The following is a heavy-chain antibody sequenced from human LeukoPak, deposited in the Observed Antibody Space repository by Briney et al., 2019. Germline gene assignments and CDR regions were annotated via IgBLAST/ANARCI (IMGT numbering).Heavy chain of an antibody. Sequence: GGSPRLSCAASGFTFSTYGLHWVRQAPGKGLEWVTFIRYDGNYKYYADSVKGRFTISRDNSKNTLYLQMNSLRADDTAVYYCAKAAEWLRSPFDYWGQGTLVTVSS. D-gene: IGHD5-12*01. CDR3: AKAAEWLRSPFDY. V-gene: IGHV3-30*02. J-gene: IGHJ4*02. CDR1: GFTFSTYG. CDR2: IRYDGNYK.